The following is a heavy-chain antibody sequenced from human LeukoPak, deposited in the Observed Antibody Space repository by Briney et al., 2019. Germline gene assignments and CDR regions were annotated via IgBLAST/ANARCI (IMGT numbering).Heavy chain of an antibody. CDR1: GFPLRSYW. V-gene: IGHV3-74*01. J-gene: IGHJ4*02. CDR3: TRDLSPYSGKYSGSFDY. D-gene: IGHD1-26*01. CDR2: MNSDGSST. Sequence: GSLRLSCVASGFPLRSYWMHWVRQAPGKGLVWVSHMNSDGSSTSYADSVKGRFTISRDNANNTLYLQMNSLRAEDTAVYYCTRDLSPYSGKYSGSFDYWGQGTLVTVSS.